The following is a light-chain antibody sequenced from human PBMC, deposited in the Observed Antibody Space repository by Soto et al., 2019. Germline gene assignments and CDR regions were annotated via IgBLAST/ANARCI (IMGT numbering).Light chain of an antibody. Sequence: EIVLTQSPGTLSLSPGERATLSCRASQSVSSSYLAWYQQKPGQAPRLLIYGASTRATGIPARFSGSGSGTEFTLTISSLQSEDFAVYYCQQYNNWPPFTFGQGPRWIS. CDR2: GAS. V-gene: IGKV3-15*01. CDR1: QSVSSSY. J-gene: IGKJ2*01. CDR3: QQYNNWPPFT.